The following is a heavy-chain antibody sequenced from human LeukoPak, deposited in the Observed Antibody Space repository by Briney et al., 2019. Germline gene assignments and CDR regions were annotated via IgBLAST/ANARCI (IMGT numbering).Heavy chain of an antibody. Sequence: PSETLSLTCAVSGGSISSSNWWSWVRQPPGKGLEWIGEIYHSGSTNYNPSLKSRVTISVDKSKNQFSLKLSSVTAADTAVYYCARDSRKVRGVISIDYWGQGTLVTVSS. CDR1: GGSISSSNW. CDR2: IYHSGST. D-gene: IGHD3-10*01. V-gene: IGHV4-4*02. J-gene: IGHJ4*02. CDR3: ARDSRKVRGVISIDY.